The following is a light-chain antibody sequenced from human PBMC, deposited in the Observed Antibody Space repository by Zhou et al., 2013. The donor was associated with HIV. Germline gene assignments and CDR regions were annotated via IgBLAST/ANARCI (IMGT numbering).Light chain of an antibody. CDR1: QSISRW. Sequence: DIQMTQSPSTLSASVGDRVTITCRASQSISRWLAWYQQQPGKAPKLLIYDASNLEAGVPSRFSGSGSGTHFTFTISSLQPEDFATYYCQQYHYLPTFGQGTRLEIK. CDR3: QQYHYLPT. V-gene: IGKV1-5*01. CDR2: DAS. J-gene: IGKJ5*01.